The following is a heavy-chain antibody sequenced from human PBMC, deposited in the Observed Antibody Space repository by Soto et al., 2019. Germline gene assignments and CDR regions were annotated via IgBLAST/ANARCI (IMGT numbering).Heavy chain of an antibody. Sequence: EVQLVESGGGLVKPGGSLRLSCAASGFTFSSYSMNWVRQAPGKGLEWLSSISSSSSYIYYADSVKGRFTISRDNAKNSLYLQMNSLRAEDTAVYYCARDHSGSYYGYYYYGMDVWGQGTTVTVSS. V-gene: IGHV3-21*01. J-gene: IGHJ6*02. D-gene: IGHD1-26*01. CDR3: ARDHSGSYYGYYYYGMDV. CDR2: ISSSSSYI. CDR1: GFTFSSYS.